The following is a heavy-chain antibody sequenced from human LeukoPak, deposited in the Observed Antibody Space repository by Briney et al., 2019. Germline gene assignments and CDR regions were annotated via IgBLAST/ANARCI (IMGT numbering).Heavy chain of an antibody. D-gene: IGHD4-17*01. CDR1: GMSLTDHY. CDR3: ARRALDYDDVAYFYARCSDV. CDR2: INHSGST. V-gene: IGHV4-34*01. Sequence: SETLSLTCGVSGMSLTDHYWTWIRHSPGKGLEWIGEINHSGSTNYNPSLKSRVTMSIDTSKVQFSLDLTSVTAADTGIYYCARRALDYDDVAYFYARCSDVWGQGIKVTVS. J-gene: IGHJ6*02.